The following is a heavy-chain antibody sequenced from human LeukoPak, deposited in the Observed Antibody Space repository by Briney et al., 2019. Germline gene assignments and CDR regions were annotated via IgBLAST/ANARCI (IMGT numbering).Heavy chain of an antibody. CDR1: VGSISSYY. CDR2: IYYSGST. Sequence: SETLSLTCTVSVGSISSYYWSWFRQPPGRGRGGIGYIYYSGSTNYNPSLKSRVTISVDTSKNQFSLKLSSVTAADTAVYYCAREREWSTTMYDYWGQGTLVTVSS. J-gene: IGHJ4*02. V-gene: IGHV4-59*01. CDR3: AREREWSTTMYDY. D-gene: IGHD2/OR15-2a*01.